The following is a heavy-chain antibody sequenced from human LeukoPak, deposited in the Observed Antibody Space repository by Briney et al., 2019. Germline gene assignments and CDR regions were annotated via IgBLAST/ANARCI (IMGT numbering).Heavy chain of an antibody. V-gene: IGHV3-23*01. CDR3: AKGDSSGYLALY. D-gene: IGHD3-22*01. J-gene: IGHJ4*02. CDR2: ISGSARST. CDR1: X. Sequence: XXXXVGQXXXKGGXXVLSISGSARSTYYADSVKSPFTISRDNSKNTLYLQMNSLRAQDTAVYYCAKGDSSGYLALYWGQGTLVTVSS.